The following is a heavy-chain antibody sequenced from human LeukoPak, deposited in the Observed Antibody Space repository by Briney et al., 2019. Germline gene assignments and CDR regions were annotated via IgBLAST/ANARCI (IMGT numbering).Heavy chain of an antibody. CDR1: GGTFSSYA. CDR3: ARETCSGGSCYSDY. D-gene: IGHD2-15*01. J-gene: IGHJ4*02. Sequence: SVKVSCKASGGTFSSYAISWVRQAPGQGLEWMGGIIPIFGTANYAQKFQGRVTITADESTSTAYMELSSLRSEDTAVYYCARETCSGGSCYSDYWGQGTLVTVSS. V-gene: IGHV1-69*13. CDR2: IIPIFGTA.